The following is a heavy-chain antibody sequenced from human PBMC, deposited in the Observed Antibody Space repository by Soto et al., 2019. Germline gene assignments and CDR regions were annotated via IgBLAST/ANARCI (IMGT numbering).Heavy chain of an antibody. J-gene: IGHJ4*02. V-gene: IGHV3-33*01. D-gene: IGHD5-18*01. CDR1: GFTFSSYG. CDR2: IWYDGSNK. Sequence: QVQLVESGGGVVQPGRSLRLSCAASGFTFSSYGMHWVRQAPGKGLEWVALIWYDGSNKFYADSVKGRFTISRDNSKNPLYLQMNSLRAEDTAVYYCARDLGDSYGIDYWGQGTLVTVSS. CDR3: ARDLGDSYGIDY.